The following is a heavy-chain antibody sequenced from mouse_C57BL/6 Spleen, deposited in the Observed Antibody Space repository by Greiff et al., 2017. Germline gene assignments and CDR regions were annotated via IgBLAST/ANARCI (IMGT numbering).Heavy chain of an antibody. Sequence: QVQLQQPGAELVKPGASVKMSCKASGYTFTSYWITWVKQRPGQGLEWIGDIYPGSGSTNYNEKFKSKATLTVDTSSSTAYMQLSSLTSEDSAVYYCARSGTAQANYAMDYWGQGTSVTVSS. D-gene: IGHD3-2*02. V-gene: IGHV1-55*01. J-gene: IGHJ4*01. CDR1: GYTFTSYW. CDR2: IYPGSGST. CDR3: ARSGTAQANYAMDY.